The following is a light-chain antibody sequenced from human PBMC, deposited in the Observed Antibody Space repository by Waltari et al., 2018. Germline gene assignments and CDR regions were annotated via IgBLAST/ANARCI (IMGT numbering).Light chain of an antibody. V-gene: IGLV1-44*01. J-gene: IGLJ3*02. CDR2: RSD. CDR1: ASNIGNNL. Sequence: QSVLTQPPSASGTPGQRVTISCSGSASNIGNNLVNWYQQLPGKAPNLLIYRSDQRPSGGPDRVSGSKSGTSASLAISGLQSEDEADYYCAAWDDSLNGHWVFGGGTKVTVL. CDR3: AAWDDSLNGHWV.